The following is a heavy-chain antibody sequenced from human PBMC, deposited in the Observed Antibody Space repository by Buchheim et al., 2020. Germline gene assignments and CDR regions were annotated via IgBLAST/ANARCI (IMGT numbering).Heavy chain of an antibody. Sequence: QVQLQQWGAGLLKPSETLSLTCAVYGGSFSGYYWSWIRQPPGKGLEWIGEINHSGSTNYNPSLKSRVTISVDTSKNQFSLKLSSVTAADTAVYYCARYSSSWYVHNWFDPWGQGTL. J-gene: IGHJ5*02. V-gene: IGHV4-34*01. CDR3: ARYSSSWYVHNWFDP. CDR2: INHSGST. CDR1: GGSFSGYY. D-gene: IGHD6-13*01.